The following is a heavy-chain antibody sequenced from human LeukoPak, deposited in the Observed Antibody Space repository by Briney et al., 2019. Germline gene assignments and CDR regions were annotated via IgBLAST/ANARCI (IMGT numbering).Heavy chain of an antibody. CDR1: GGSFSGYY. Sequence: PSETLSLTCAVYGGSFSGYYWSWIRQPPGKGLEWIGEINHSGSTNYNPSLKSRVTISVDTSKNQFSLKLSSVTAADTAVYYYARGLSSSWSHDAFDIWGQGTMVTVSS. CDR2: INHSGST. V-gene: IGHV4-34*01. D-gene: IGHD6-13*01. CDR3: ARGLSSSWSHDAFDI. J-gene: IGHJ3*02.